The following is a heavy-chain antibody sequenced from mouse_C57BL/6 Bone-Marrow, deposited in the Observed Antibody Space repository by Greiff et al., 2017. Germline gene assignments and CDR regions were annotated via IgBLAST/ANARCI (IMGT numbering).Heavy chain of an antibody. Sequence: VQLQQPGAELVRPGTSVKLSCKASGYTFTSYWMHWVKQRPGQGLEWIGVIDPSDSYTNYNQKFKGKATLTVDTSSSTAYMQLSSLTSEDSAVSYCGVYGSVWYFDVWGTGTTVTVSS. J-gene: IGHJ1*03. D-gene: IGHD1-1*01. CDR3: GVYGSVWYFDV. CDR1: GYTFTSYW. V-gene: IGHV1-59*01. CDR2: IDPSDSYT.